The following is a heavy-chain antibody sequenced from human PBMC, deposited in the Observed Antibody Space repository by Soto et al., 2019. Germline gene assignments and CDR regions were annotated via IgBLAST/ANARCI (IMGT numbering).Heavy chain of an antibody. Sequence: QVQLVQSGAEVKKPGASVKVSCKASGYTFTSYDINWVRQATGQGLEWMGWMNPNSGNTGYAQKFQGRVTMTRNTSISTADMELSSLRSDDTAVYYCARTFRILRFLEWSYYMDVWGKGTTVSVSS. V-gene: IGHV1-8*01. CDR1: GYTFTSYD. D-gene: IGHD3-3*01. J-gene: IGHJ6*03. CDR3: ARTFRILRFLEWSYYMDV. CDR2: MNPNSGNT.